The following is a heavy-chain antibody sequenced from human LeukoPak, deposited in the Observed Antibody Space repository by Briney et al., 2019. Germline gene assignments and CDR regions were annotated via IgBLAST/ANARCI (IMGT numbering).Heavy chain of an antibody. J-gene: IGHJ3*02. CDR3: ARDRDIIAVEGDAFEI. CDR1: GFTFSSYG. Sequence: TGGSLRLSCAASGFTFSSYGMHWVRQAPGKGLEWVAVIWYDGSNKYYADSVKGRFTISRDNSKNTLYLQMNSLRAEDTAVYYCARDRDIIAVEGDAFEIWGQGTMVTVSS. V-gene: IGHV3-33*08. D-gene: IGHD6-19*01. CDR2: IWYDGSNK.